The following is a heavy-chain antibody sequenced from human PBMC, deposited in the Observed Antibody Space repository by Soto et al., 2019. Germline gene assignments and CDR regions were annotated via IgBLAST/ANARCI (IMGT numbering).Heavy chain of an antibody. Sequence: SETLSLTCTVSGGSISSSSFYWGWIRQPPGKGLEWIGSIYYSGSTYYNPSLKSRVTISVDTSKNQFSLKLSSVTAADTAVYYCARDPYYYDSSGYPFYYYYGMDVWGQGTTVTVSS. V-gene: IGHV4-39*02. CDR1: GGSISSSSFY. CDR2: IYYSGST. D-gene: IGHD3-22*01. J-gene: IGHJ6*02. CDR3: ARDPYYYDSSGYPFYYYYGMDV.